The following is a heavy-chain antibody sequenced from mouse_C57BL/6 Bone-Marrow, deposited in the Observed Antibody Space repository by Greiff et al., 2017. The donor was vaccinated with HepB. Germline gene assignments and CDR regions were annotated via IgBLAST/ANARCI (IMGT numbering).Heavy chain of an antibody. CDR1: GFSLTSYG. V-gene: IGHV2-2*01. Sequence: VQLQQSGPGLVQPSQSLSITCTVSGFSLTSYGVHWVRQSPGKGLEWLGVIWSGGSTDYNAAFISRLSISKDNSKSQVFFKMNSLQADETAIYYCARPPTPGYFDYWGQGTTLTVSS. CDR3: ARPPTPGYFDY. D-gene: IGHD4-1*02. CDR2: IWSGGST. J-gene: IGHJ2*01.